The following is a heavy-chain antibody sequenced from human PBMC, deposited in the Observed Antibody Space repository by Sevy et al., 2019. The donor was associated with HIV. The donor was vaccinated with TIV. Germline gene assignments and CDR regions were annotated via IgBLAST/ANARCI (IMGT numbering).Heavy chain of an antibody. CDR1: GYTFTSYH. CDR2: INPSVGRT. Sequence: ASVKVSCKASGYTFTSYHIHWVRQAPGQGLEWMGIINPSVGRTTNAQKFQDRVTMSRDTTTSTVYLGLSSLTSEDAAVYYCVREVGDCAGSGCYFDYWGQGTLVTVSS. J-gene: IGHJ4*02. CDR3: VREVGDCAGSGCYFDY. V-gene: IGHV1-46*01. D-gene: IGHD2-8*02.